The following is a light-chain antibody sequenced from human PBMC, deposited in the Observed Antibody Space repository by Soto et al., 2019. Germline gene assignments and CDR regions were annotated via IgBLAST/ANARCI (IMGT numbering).Light chain of an antibody. CDR2: GAS. J-gene: IGKJ1*01. CDR3: QQYDSSPRT. V-gene: IGKV3-20*01. Sequence: EIVLTKSPATVSVSTGDRAITSCRASQSVGRNLAWYQQKPGQAPRLVIYGASTRATGIPDRFSGSGSGTDFTLTISRLEPEDFAVYYCQQYDSSPRTFGQGTKVDIK. CDR1: QSVGRN.